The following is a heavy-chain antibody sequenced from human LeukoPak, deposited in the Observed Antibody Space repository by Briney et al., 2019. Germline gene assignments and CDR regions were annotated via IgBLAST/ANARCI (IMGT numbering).Heavy chain of an antibody. CDR2: IYYSGST. CDR3: ARLHGYYFDY. V-gene: IGHV4-59*08. D-gene: IGHD3-22*01. Sequence: PSETLSLTCTVSGGSISSYYWSWIRQPPGKGLEWIGYIYYSGSTNYNPSLKSRVTISVDTSKNQFSLNLSSVTAAATAVYYCARLHGYYFDYWGQGTLVTVSS. J-gene: IGHJ4*02. CDR1: GGSISSYY.